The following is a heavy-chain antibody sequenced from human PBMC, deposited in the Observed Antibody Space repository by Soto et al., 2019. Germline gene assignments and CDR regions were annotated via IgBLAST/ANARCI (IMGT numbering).Heavy chain of an antibody. V-gene: IGHV4-4*02. CDR1: GGSLSSSNW. CDR2: IYHSGCT. CDR3: AREPLRDYFAY. J-gene: IGHJ4*02. Sequence: QVQLQESGPGLVKPSGTLSLTCSVSGGSLSSSNWWSWVRQPPGKGLEWIGEIYHSGCTNYNPSLKSRVTISVDKSNNQFSLKLSSVTAADTAVYYCAREPLRDYFAYWGQGTLVTVSS.